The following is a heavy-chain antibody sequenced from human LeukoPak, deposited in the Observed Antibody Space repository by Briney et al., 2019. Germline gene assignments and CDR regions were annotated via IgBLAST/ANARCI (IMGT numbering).Heavy chain of an antibody. V-gene: IGHV3-9*01. J-gene: IGHJ4*02. D-gene: IGHD5-18*01. CDR1: GFTFDDYA. Sequence: GGSLRLSCAASGFTFDDYAMHWVRQAPGKGLEWVSGISWNSGTIGYAGSVQGRFTISRDNAKNSLYLQMNSLRAEDTALYYCARSDSYGPDYWGQGTLVTVSS. CDR2: ISWNSGTI. CDR3: ARSDSYGPDY.